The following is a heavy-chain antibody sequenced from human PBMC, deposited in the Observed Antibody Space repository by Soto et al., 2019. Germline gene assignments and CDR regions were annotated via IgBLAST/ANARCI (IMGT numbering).Heavy chain of an antibody. J-gene: IGHJ6*02. V-gene: IGHV1-69*01. CDR3: ARQALRYGYYSYGMDV. D-gene: IGHD3-16*01. Sequence: QVQLVQSGAEVKKPGSSVKVSCKASGGTFSSYAISWVRQAPGQGLEWMGGIIPIFGTANYAQKFQGRVTITADESTSTAYMELSSLRSEDTAVYYCARQALRYGYYSYGMDVWGQGTTVTVSS. CDR1: GGTFSSYA. CDR2: IIPIFGTA.